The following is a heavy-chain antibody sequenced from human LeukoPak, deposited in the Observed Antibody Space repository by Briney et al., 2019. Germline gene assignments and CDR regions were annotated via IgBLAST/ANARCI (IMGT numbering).Heavy chain of an antibody. CDR3: ARGVYGDYGWFDP. J-gene: IGHJ5*02. CDR1: GGSISSGDYY. CDR2: IYYSGST. Sequence: PSETLSLTCTVSGGSISSGDYYWSWIRQPPGTGLEWIGYIYYSGSTYYNPSLKSRVTISVDTSKNQFSLKLSSVTAADTAVYYCARGVYGDYGWFDPWGQGTLVTVSS. D-gene: IGHD4-17*01. V-gene: IGHV4-30-4*08.